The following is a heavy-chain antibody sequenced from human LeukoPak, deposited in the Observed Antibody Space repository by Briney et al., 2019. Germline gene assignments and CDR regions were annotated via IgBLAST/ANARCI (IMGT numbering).Heavy chain of an antibody. Sequence: PGGTLRLSCAASGFTFSSRDMNWVRQAPGKGLEWVSVISGSGGTTYYTDSVKGRFTISRDNSKNMVYLQMNGLSAEDTAVYYCTRDRSLAYWGQGTLVTVSS. D-gene: IGHD5/OR15-5a*01. V-gene: IGHV3-23*01. CDR1: GFTFSSRD. CDR2: ISGSGGTT. J-gene: IGHJ4*02. CDR3: TRDRSLAY.